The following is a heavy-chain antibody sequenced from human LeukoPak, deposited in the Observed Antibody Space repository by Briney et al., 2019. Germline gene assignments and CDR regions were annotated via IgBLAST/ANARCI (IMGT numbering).Heavy chain of an antibody. CDR3: AKAPPGVGSTPWGFDS. CDR2: ISSSTDYK. V-gene: IGHV3-21*04. CDR1: GFTFTTYT. J-gene: IGHJ4*02. D-gene: IGHD1-26*01. Sequence: PGGSLRLSCTASGFTFTTYTMNWVRQAPGKGLEWVSSISSSTDYKYYADSLKGRFTISRDNSKNTLYLLMNTLNVEDTAVYYCAKAPPGVGSTPWGFDSWGQGTLVLVSS.